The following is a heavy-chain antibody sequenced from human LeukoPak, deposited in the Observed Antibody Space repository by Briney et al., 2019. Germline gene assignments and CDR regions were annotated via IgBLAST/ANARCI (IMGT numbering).Heavy chain of an antibody. CDR3: ASRHDYDAFDI. CDR1: GFTVSSNY. Sequence: GGPLRLSCAASGFTVSSNYMSWVRQAPGKGLEWVSVIYSGGSTYYADSVKGRFTISRDNSKNTLYLQMNSLRAEDTAVYYCASRHDYDAFDIWGQGTMVTVSS. CDR2: IYSGGST. D-gene: IGHD4-11*01. V-gene: IGHV3-53*01. J-gene: IGHJ3*02.